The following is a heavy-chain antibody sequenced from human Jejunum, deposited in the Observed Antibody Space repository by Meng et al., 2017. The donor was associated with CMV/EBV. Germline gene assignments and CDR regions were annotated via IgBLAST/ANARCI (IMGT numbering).Heavy chain of an antibody. CDR3: ARTFREYSYGYDS. CDR2: IYATETI. V-gene: IGHV4-4*07. J-gene: IGHJ5*01. CDR1: GCSGSNYF. Sequence: GAAPGLHKASDTPPLSCPVQGCSGSNYFWRWILHPAGKGLEWIRRIYATETISYSPSLESRVTMSLDTSKKQFFLKLNSVTAADTAVYYCARTFREYSYGYDSWGQGTLVTVSS. D-gene: IGHD5-18*01.